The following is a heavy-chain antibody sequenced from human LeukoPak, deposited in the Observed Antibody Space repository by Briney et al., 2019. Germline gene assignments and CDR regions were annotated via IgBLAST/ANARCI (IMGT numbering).Heavy chain of an antibody. CDR1: GFTFSSYA. CDR3: ARGEAGTRGLFDY. J-gene: IGHJ4*02. V-gene: IGHV3-30-3*01. CDR2: ISYDGSNK. D-gene: IGHD1/OR15-1a*01. Sequence: QSGGSLRLSCAASGFTFSSYAMHWVRQAPGKGLEWVAVISYDGSNKYYADSVKGRFTISRDNSKNTLYLQMNSLRAEDTAVYYCARGEAGTRGLFDYWGQGTLVTVSS.